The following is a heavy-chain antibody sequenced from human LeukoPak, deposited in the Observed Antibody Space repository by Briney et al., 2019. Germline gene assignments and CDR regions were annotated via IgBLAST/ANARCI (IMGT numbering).Heavy chain of an antibody. Sequence: GGSLRLSCAASGFTFSSYGMHWVRQDPGKGLEWVAFIRYDGSNKYYADSVKGRFTISRDNSKNTLYLQMNSLRAEDTAVYYCAKDPSVTGYYFDYWGQGTLVTVSS. CDR1: GFTFSSYG. V-gene: IGHV3-30*02. J-gene: IGHJ4*02. CDR2: IRYDGSNK. D-gene: IGHD2-21*02. CDR3: AKDPSVTGYYFDY.